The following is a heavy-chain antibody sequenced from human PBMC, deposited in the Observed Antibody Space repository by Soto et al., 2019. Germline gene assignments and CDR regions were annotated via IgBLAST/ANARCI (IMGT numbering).Heavy chain of an antibody. J-gene: IGHJ4*02. CDR3: ARDSGALTLGGVIVSFDY. CDR2: ISSSSSTI. D-gene: IGHD3-16*02. V-gene: IGHV3-48*01. Sequence: EVQLVESGGGLVQPGGSLRLSCAASGFTFSSYSMNWVRQAPGKGLEWVSYISSSSSTIYYADSVKGRFTISRDNAKNSLYLQMNSLRAEDTAVYSCARDSGALTLGGVIVSFDYWGQGTLVTVSS. CDR1: GFTFSSYS.